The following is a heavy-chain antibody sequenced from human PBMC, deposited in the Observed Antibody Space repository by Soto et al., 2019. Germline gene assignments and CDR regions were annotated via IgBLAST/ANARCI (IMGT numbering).Heavy chain of an antibody. J-gene: IGHJ6*02. CDR2: IYYSGST. CDR1: DGSISSGDDY. V-gene: IGHV4-30-4*01. D-gene: IGHD5-18*01. Sequence: QVQLQESGPGLVKPSQTLSLTCTVSDGSISSGDDYWSRIRQPTGKGLEWIGYIYYSGSTYYNPSLKSRVTISVDTSKNQFSLKLSSVTAADTAVYYCVRASPVVTDVWGQGTTVTVSS. CDR3: VRASPVVTDV.